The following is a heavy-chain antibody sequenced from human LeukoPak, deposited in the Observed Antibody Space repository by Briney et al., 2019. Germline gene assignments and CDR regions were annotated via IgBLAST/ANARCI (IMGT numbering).Heavy chain of an antibody. CDR3: ARLKYYDSTGYPPSYYMDV. CDR1: GGPIISYY. V-gene: IGHV4-4*07. J-gene: IGHJ6*03. D-gene: IGHD3-22*01. Sequence: SETLSLTCTVSGGPIISYYWSWIRQSAGKGLEWIGRIYGSGITDYSPSLKSRITMSLDMSKKQFSLKLSSVTAADTAVYYCARLKYYDSTGYPPSYYMDVWGKGTSVTV. CDR2: IYGSGIT.